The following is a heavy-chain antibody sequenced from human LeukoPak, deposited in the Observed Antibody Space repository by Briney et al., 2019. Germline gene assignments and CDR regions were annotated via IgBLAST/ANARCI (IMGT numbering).Heavy chain of an antibody. J-gene: IGHJ4*02. D-gene: IGHD3-9*01. CDR2: IIPILDVT. V-gene: IGHV1-69*04. Sequence: VASVKVSCKASGGTFTNYAINWVRQAPGQGLEWMGRIIPILDVTNYAQKFQGRVTITADQSTRTAYMELSSLRSEDTAVYYCARGGGVDILTGFQYWGQGTLVTVSS. CDR3: ARGGGVDILTGFQY. CDR1: GGTFTNYA.